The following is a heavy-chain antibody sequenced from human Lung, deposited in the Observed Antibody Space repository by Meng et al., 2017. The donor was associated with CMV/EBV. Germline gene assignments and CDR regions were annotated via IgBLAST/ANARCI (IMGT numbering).Heavy chain of an antibody. D-gene: IGHD1-7*01. CDR2: IRDKDSRYST. J-gene: IGHJ4*02. V-gene: IGHV3-72*01. CDR1: GFTFSDHY. CDR3: ARTSRRTRDFDY. Sequence: SCTASGFTFSDHYMEWIRQAPGRGPEWIARIRDKDSRYSTEYAASVRGRFTISRDDSKLLFLEMTSLKTEDTAVYYCARTSRRTRDFDYWGQGTLVTVSS.